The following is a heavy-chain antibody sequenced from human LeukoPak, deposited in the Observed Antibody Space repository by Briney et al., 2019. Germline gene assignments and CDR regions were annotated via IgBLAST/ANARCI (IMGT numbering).Heavy chain of an antibody. Sequence: KSGGSLRLSCAASGFTFSSYAQNWVRQAPGKGLEWVSCISSASSYIYYADSVKGRFAISRDNAKNSLYLQMNGLRAEDTALYYCARGPDYFDGSGSYPYYFDYWGQGSLVTVSS. CDR2: ISSASSYI. CDR1: GFTFSSYA. J-gene: IGHJ4*02. D-gene: IGHD3-22*01. V-gene: IGHV3-21*01. CDR3: ARGPDYFDGSGSYPYYFDY.